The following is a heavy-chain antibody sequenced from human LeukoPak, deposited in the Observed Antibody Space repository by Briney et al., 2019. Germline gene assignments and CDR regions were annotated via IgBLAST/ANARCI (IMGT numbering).Heavy chain of an antibody. V-gene: IGHV4-34*01. D-gene: IGHD5-18*01. J-gene: IGHJ4*02. CDR3: ARVGDTAMAPFAW. CDR2: INHSGST. Sequence: KPSETLSLTCVVYGGSFSAYYWSWVRQPPGEGLEWIGEINHSGSTNYNPSLKSRVTISVDTSKNQFSLELSSVTAADTAVYYCARVGDTAMAPFAWWGQGTLVTVSS. CDR1: GGSFSAYY.